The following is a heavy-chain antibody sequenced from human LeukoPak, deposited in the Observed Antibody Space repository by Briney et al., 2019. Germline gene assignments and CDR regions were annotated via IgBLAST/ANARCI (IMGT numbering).Heavy chain of an antibody. D-gene: IGHD3-10*01. V-gene: IGHV1-18*01. CDR2: ISAYKGNT. J-gene: IGHJ4*02. CDR3: ARDDTYYYGSGSYPDY. Sequence: EASVKVSCKASGYTFTSYGISWVRQAPGQGLEWMGWISAYKGNTNYAQKLQGRVTMTTDTSTSTAYMELRSLRSDDTAVYYCARDDTYYYGSGSYPDYWGQGTLVTVSS. CDR1: GYTFTSYG.